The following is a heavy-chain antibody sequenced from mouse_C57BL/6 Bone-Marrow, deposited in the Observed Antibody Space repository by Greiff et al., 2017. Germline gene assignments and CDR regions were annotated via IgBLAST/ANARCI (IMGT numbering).Heavy chain of an antibody. J-gene: IGHJ1*03. Sequence: LQESGPELVTPGASVKLSCKASGYTFTSYDINWVKQRPGQGLEWIGWIYPRDGSTKYNEKFKGKATLTVDTSSSTAYMELHSLTSEDSAVYFCARGIKWYFDVWGTGTTVTVSS. V-gene: IGHV1-85*01. CDR2: IYPRDGST. CDR1: GYTFTSYD. D-gene: IGHD2-4*01. CDR3: ARGIKWYFDV.